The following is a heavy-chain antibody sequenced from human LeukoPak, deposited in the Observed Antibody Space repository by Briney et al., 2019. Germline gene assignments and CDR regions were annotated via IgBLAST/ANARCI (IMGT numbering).Heavy chain of an antibody. D-gene: IGHD6-13*01. V-gene: IGHV3-11*01. CDR3: AREGYSSSWYYYYYGMDV. CDR2: ISSSGSTI. J-gene: IGHJ6*02. Sequence: GGSLRLSCAASGFTFSDYYMSWIRQAPGKGLEWVSYISSSGSTIYYADSVKGRFTISRDNAKNSLYLQMNSLRAEDTAVYYCAREGYSSSWYYYYYGMDVWGQGTTVTVSS. CDR1: GFTFSDYY.